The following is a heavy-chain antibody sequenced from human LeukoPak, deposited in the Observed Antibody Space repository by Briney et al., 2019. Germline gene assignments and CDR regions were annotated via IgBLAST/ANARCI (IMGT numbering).Heavy chain of an antibody. CDR1: GGSMSPYY. CDR2: TFTSGST. V-gene: IGHV4-4*09. Sequence: SETLSLTCTVSGGSMSPYYWSWIRQTPGKGLEWIGYTFTSGSTNYNPSLKSRVTISVDTSKNQFSLKLSSVTAADTAVYYCARGGRYSSRLNWFDPWGQGTLVTVSS. J-gene: IGHJ5*02. CDR3: ARGGRYSSRLNWFDP. D-gene: IGHD6-13*01.